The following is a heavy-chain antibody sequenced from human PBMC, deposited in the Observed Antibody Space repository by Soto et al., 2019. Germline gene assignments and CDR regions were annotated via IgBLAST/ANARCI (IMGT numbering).Heavy chain of an antibody. Sequence: PSETLSLTCTVSGGSISSYYWSWIRQPPGKGLEWIGYIYYSGSTYYNPSLKSRVTISVDTSKNQFSLKLSSVTAADTAVYYCSSSIGYCTNGVCPYFDYWGQGTLVTVSS. V-gene: IGHV4-59*04. J-gene: IGHJ4*02. CDR1: GGSISSYY. CDR2: IYYSGST. CDR3: SSSIGYCTNGVCPYFDY. D-gene: IGHD2-8*01.